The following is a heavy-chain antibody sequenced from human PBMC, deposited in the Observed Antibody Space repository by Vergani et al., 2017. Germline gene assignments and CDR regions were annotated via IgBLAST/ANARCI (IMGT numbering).Heavy chain of an antibody. J-gene: IGHJ5*02. D-gene: IGHD6-6*01. V-gene: IGHV4-39*01. Sequence: QLQLQESGPGLVKPSETLSLTCTVSGGSISSSSYYWGWIRQPPGKGLEWIGGIYYSWSTYYNPSLKSRATISVDTSKNRFSLKLSSVPAADTAVYYCARHEYSSSSWFDPWGQGTLVTVSS. CDR1: GGSISSSSYY. CDR3: ARHEYSSSSWFDP. CDR2: IYYSWST.